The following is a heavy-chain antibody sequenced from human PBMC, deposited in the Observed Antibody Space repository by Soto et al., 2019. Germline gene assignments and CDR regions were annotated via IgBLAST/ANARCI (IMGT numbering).Heavy chain of an antibody. V-gene: IGHV5-51*03. Sequence: EVQLVQSGAEVKKPGESLKISCKGSGYNFTSYWIGWVRQMPGKGLEWMGIIYPGDSDTRYSPPFQGQVTISADKSINTAYLQWSSLKASDTAMYYCARRPRGSCSSTTCYLDYWGQGTLVTVSS. CDR2: IYPGDSDT. J-gene: IGHJ4*02. CDR1: GYNFTSYW. D-gene: IGHD2-2*01. CDR3: ARRPRGSCSSTTCYLDY.